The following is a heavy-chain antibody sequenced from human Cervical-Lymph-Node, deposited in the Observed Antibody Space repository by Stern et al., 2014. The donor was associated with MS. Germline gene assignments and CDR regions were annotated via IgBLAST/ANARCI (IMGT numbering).Heavy chain of an antibody. Sequence: EVQLVESGGDLVQPGRSLRLSCTTSGFTFDDYALNWFRQAPGKGLEWVGFIRSRTYGGTAEYAASVKGRFTISRDDSKSIAYLQMNSLKTEDTAVYYCTRETKISPSAPKGFDYWGQGTLATVSS. CDR3: TRETKISPSAPKGFDY. CDR1: GFTFDDYA. V-gene: IGHV3-49*03. CDR2: IRSRTYGGTA. J-gene: IGHJ4*02. D-gene: IGHD1-7*01.